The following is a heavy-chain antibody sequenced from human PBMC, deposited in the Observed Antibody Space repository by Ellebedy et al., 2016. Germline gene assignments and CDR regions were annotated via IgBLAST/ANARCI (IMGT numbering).Heavy chain of an antibody. CDR2: IYYSGST. CDR1: GGSISSYY. CDR3: ARALSSSSGWFDP. V-gene: IGHV4-59*08. D-gene: IGHD6-6*01. Sequence: SETLSLTCTVSGGSISSYYWSWIRQPPGKGLEWIGYIYYSGSTNYNPSLKSRVTISVDTSKNQFSLKLSSVTAADTAVYYCARALSSSSGWFDPWGQGTLVTVSS. J-gene: IGHJ5*02.